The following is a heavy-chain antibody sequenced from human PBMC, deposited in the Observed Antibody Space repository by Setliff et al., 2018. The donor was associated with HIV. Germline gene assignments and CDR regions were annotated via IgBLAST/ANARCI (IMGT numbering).Heavy chain of an antibody. Sequence: SETLSLTCTVSGGSISSGDYYWSWIRQPPGKGLEWIGYIYYSGSIYYNPSLKSRVTISIDTSKNQFSLKLSSVTAADTAAYYCARAPLSRLRSYYYYYGMDVWGQGTTVTVSS. CDR3: ARAPLSRLRSYYYYYGMDV. J-gene: IGHJ6*02. V-gene: IGHV4-30-4*08. D-gene: IGHD4-17*01. CDR1: GGSISSGDYY. CDR2: IYYSGSI.